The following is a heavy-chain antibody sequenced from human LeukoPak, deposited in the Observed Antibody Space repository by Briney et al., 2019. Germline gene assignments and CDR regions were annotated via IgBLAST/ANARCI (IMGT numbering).Heavy chain of an antibody. CDR2: ISGSGGST. CDR3: ATMDYDSSGGLDY. D-gene: IGHD3-22*01. Sequence: GGSLRLSCAASGFTFSSYAMSWVRQAPGKGLEWVSAISGSGGSTYYADSVKGRFTISRDNSENTLYLQMNSLRAEDTAVYYCATMDYDSSGGLDYWGQGTLVTVSS. J-gene: IGHJ4*02. CDR1: GFTFSSYA. V-gene: IGHV3-23*01.